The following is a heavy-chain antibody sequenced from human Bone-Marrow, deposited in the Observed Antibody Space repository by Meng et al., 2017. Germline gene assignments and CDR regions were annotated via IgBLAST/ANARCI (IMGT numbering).Heavy chain of an antibody. CDR3: ARGRHIVVVPAGDAFDI. J-gene: IGHJ3*02. V-gene: IGHV1-69*02. CDR2: IIPILGIA. D-gene: IGHD2-2*01. Sequence: SVKVSCKASGGTFSSYTISWVRQAPGQGREWMGRIIPILGIANYAQKFQGRVTITADKSTSTAYMELSSLRSEDTAVYYCARGRHIVVVPAGDAFDIWGQGTMVTVSS. CDR1: GGTFSSYT.